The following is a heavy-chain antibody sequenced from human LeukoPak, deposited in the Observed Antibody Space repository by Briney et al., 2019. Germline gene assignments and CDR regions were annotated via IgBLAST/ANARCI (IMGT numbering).Heavy chain of an antibody. Sequence: SETLSLTCAVYGGSFSGYYWSWIRQPPGKGLEWIGEINHSGSTNYNPSLKSRVTISVDTSKNQFSLKLSSVTAADTAVHYCAREDYGDYGLNYWGQGTLVTVSS. CDR2: INHSGST. CDR1: GGSFSGYY. D-gene: IGHD4-17*01. CDR3: AREDYGDYGLNY. V-gene: IGHV4-34*01. J-gene: IGHJ4*02.